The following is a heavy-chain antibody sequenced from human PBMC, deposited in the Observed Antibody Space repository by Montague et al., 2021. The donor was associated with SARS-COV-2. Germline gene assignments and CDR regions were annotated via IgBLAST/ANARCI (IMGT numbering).Heavy chain of an antibody. V-gene: IGHV3-7*01. CDR2: IKHDGSEK. CDR1: RFTFSDFW. D-gene: IGHD6-19*01. J-gene: IGHJ6*02. Sequence: SRSLSWAASRFTFSDFWMNWVRQAPGKGLEWVADIKHDGSEKSYVDSVRGRFTISRDNAKNSLYLQMNSLRAEDTAVYYCARGSTGWYAIFGHYGMDVWGQGTTVTVFS. CDR3: ARGSTGWYAIFGHYGMDV.